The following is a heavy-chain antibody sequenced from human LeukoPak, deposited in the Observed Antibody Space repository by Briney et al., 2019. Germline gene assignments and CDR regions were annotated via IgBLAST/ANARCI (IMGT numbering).Heavy chain of an antibody. J-gene: IGHJ4*02. Sequence: ASVKVSCKASGYTFTGYYMHWVRQAPGQGPEWMGWINCNSGGTKYAQKFQGRVTMTRDTSISTAYMELSRLRSDDTAVYSRARSHIVGGTPFDYWGQGTLVTVSS. CDR2: INCNSGGT. CDR3: ARSHIVGGTPFDY. D-gene: IGHD1-26*01. CDR1: GYTFTGYY. V-gene: IGHV1-2*02.